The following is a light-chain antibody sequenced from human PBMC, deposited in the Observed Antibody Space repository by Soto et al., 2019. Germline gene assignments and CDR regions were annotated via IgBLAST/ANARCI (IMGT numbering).Light chain of an antibody. CDR1: QSISSW. V-gene: IGKV1-5*01. CDR3: QQYHTYRT. CDR2: DAS. Sequence: DIQMTQSPSTLSASIGDRVTITCRASQSISSWLAWYQQKPGKAPKLLIFDASSLESGVPPRFSGSGSGTEFTLTISSLQPDDFATYYCQQYHTYRTFGQGTKVDIK. J-gene: IGKJ1*01.